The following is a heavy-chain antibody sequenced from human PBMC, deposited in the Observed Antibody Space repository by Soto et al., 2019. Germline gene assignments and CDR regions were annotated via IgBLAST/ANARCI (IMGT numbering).Heavy chain of an antibody. V-gene: IGHV1-18*04. CDR1: GCTFPRHG. CDR2: IGGHNGKT. CDR3: ARDQTIYDFWSGYLLLDN. J-gene: IGHJ4*02. D-gene: IGHD3-3*01. Sequence: AAVQVSCKASGCTFPRHGISRLGQAPGHPREWMGWIGGHNGKTNSAQKFQDPVTMTPDTSTGTAYMDLRSLGSGDTAVYYCARDQTIYDFWSGYLLLDNWGQGTLVTVSS.